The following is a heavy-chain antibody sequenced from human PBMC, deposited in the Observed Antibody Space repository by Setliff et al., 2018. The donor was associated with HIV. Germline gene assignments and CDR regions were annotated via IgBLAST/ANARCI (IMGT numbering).Heavy chain of an antibody. V-gene: IGHV3-23*01. CDR3: AKDLRLGELSFDY. Sequence: GGSLRLSCITSGFSFDDFAMTWVRQAPGKGLEWVSRINADGTNTTYADSVKGRFTISRDNAKNTLYLQMNSLRAEDTAVYYCAKDLRLGELSFDYWGQGTLVTVSS. CDR2: INADGTNT. J-gene: IGHJ4*02. D-gene: IGHD3-16*02. CDR1: GFSFDDFA.